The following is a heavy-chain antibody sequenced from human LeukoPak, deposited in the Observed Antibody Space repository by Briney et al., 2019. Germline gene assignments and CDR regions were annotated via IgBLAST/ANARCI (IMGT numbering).Heavy chain of an antibody. J-gene: IGHJ4*02. V-gene: IGHV4-4*07. CDR1: GGSISSYY. CDR2: IYTRGST. CDR3: ARVGSASFDY. D-gene: IGHD6-19*01. Sequence: SETLSLTCTVSGGSISSYYWSGIRQPAGKGLEWIGRIYTRGSTSYNPSLKSRVTMSLDTPKNQFSLKLSSVTAADTAVYYCARVGSASFDYWGQGTLVTVSS.